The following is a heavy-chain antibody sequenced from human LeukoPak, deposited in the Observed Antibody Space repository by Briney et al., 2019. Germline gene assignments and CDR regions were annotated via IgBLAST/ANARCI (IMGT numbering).Heavy chain of an antibody. CDR2: ISSSSSTI. CDR3: ARGRRDAFDI. V-gene: IGHV3-48*04. Sequence: GGSLRLSCAASEFTFSSYSMNWVRQAPGKGLEWVSYISSSSSTIYYADSAKGRFTISRDNAKNSLYLQMNSLRAEDTAVYYCARGRRDAFDIWGQGTMVTVSS. J-gene: IGHJ3*02. CDR1: EFTFSSYS.